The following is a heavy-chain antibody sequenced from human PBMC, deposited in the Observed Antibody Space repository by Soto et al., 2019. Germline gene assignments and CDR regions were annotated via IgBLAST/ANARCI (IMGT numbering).Heavy chain of an antibody. V-gene: IGHV3-53*02. CDR3: ARGPLVRVDYYYGMDV. J-gene: IGHJ6*02. D-gene: IGHD6-13*01. Sequence: EVQLVETGGGLIQPGGSLRLSCVASGFSVSGNFMSWVRQPPGRGLEWVSILYTDDTTHYAESVKGRFTISRDNSKNTVYLQLNSRTADDTAVYYCARGPLVRVDYYYGMDVWGQGTTVTVSS. CDR2: LYTDDTT. CDR1: GFSVSGNF.